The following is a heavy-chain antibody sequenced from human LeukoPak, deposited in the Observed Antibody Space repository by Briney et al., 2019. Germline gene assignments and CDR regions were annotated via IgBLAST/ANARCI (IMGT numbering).Heavy chain of an antibody. V-gene: IGHV4-59*08. D-gene: IGHD3-22*01. J-gene: IGHJ5*02. Sequence: SETLSLTCTVSGGSISSYYWSWIRQPPGKGLEWIGYIYYSGSTNYNPSLKSRVTISVDTSKNQFSLKLSSVTAADTAVYYCARRRDSSGCYGFDPWGQGTLVTVSS. CDR3: ARRRDSSGCYGFDP. CDR2: IYYSGST. CDR1: GGSISSYY.